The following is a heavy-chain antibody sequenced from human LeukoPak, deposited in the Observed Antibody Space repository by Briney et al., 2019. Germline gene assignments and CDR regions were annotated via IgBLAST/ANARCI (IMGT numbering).Heavy chain of an antibody. CDR1: GFTFSNYG. CDR3: AGLDGVGLAHY. CDR2: IRYDGNTK. V-gene: IGHV3-30*02. Sequence: PGGSLRLSCAASGFTFSNYGMHWVRQAPAKGLEWVAFIRYDGNTKYYVDSVKGRFTISRDNSKNTLYLQMNSLRVEDTAVYYCAGLDGVGLAHYWGQGTLVTVSS. D-gene: IGHD5-24*01. J-gene: IGHJ4*02.